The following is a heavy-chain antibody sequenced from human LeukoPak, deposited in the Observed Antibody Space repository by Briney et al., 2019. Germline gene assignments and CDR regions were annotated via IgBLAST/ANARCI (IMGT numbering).Heavy chain of an antibody. J-gene: IGHJ4*02. Sequence: PSETLSLTCAVCGGSFSGYYWSWIRQPPGKGLEWIGEINHSGSTNYNPSLKSRVTISVDTSKNQFSLKLSSVTAADTAVYYCARRAYAYYYDSSGYFRYWGQGTLVTVSS. CDR3: ARRAYAYYYDSSGYFRY. CDR2: INHSGST. V-gene: IGHV4-34*01. D-gene: IGHD3-22*01. CDR1: GGSFSGYY.